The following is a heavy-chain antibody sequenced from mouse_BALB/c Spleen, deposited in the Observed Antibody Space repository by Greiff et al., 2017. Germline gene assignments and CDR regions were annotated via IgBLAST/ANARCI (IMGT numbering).Heavy chain of an antibody. J-gene: IGHJ4*01. Sequence: QVQLQQSGAELAKPGASVKMSCKASGYTFTSYWMHWVKQRPGQGLEWIGYINPSTGYTEYNQKFKDKATLTADKSSSTAYMQLSSLTSEDSAVYYCARRVMDYWGQGTSVTVSS. CDR2: INPSTGYT. CDR1: GYTFTSYW. V-gene: IGHV1-7*01. CDR3: ARRVMDY.